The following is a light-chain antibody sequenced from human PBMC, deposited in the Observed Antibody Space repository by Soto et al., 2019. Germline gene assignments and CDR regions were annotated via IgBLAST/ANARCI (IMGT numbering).Light chain of an antibody. V-gene: IGKV1D-12*01. CDR3: QQANSCPLT. J-gene: IGKJ4*01. Sequence: DIQVTQSPSSVSASVGDRVTITCRASQDINNWLAWYQQKPGKAPKLLIYTTSNLQSGVPSRFSGSGFGTDFTLTISSLQPEDFATYYCQQANSCPLTFGGGTKVEIK. CDR2: TTS. CDR1: QDINNW.